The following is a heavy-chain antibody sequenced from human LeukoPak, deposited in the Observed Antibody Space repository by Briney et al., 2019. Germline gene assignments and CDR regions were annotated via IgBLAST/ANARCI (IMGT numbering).Heavy chain of an antibody. D-gene: IGHD2-15*01. CDR2: IYYSGST. V-gene: IGHV4-59*01. J-gene: IGHJ5*02. CDR1: GGSISRYY. Sequence: SETLSLTCTVSGGSISRYYWSWIRQPPGKGLEWIGYIYYSGSTNYNPCLKSRVTISVDTSKNQFSLKLRSVTAADTAVYYCARVVVAAYYFLPINWFDPWGQGTLVTVSS. CDR3: ARVVVAAYYFLPINWFDP.